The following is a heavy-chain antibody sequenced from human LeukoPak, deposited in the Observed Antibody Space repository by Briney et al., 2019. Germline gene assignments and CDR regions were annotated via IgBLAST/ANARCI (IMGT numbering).Heavy chain of an antibody. CDR2: INSDGSST. CDR3: ANYGGNSPF. Sequence: QPGGSLRLSCAASGFTFRGYWMHWGRQAPGKGLVWVSHINSDGSSTTYADSVKGRFTISRDNAKNTLYLQMNTLRVEDTAVYYCANYGGNSPFWGQGTLVTVSS. D-gene: IGHD4-23*01. J-gene: IGHJ4*02. CDR1: GFTFRGYW. V-gene: IGHV3-74*01.